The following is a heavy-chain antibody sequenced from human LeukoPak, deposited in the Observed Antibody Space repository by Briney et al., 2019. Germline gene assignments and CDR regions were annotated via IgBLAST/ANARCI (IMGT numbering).Heavy chain of an antibody. Sequence: GESLKISCKGSGYSFTSYWISWVRQMPGKGLEWMGIIYPGDSDTRYSPSFQGQVTISADKSISTAYLQWSSLKASDTAMYYCARKTYYYDSSGYPSAFDIWGQGTMVTVSS. D-gene: IGHD3-22*01. CDR2: IYPGDSDT. CDR3: ARKTYYYDSSGYPSAFDI. CDR1: GYSFTSYW. J-gene: IGHJ3*02. V-gene: IGHV5-51*01.